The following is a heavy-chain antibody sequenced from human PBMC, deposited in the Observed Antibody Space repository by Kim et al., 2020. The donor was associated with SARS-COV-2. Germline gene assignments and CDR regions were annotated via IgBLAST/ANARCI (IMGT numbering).Heavy chain of an antibody. D-gene: IGHD3-10*01. CDR3: ARPSSSHFDF. CDR2: ISNDGATA. V-gene: IGHV3-33*05. J-gene: IGHJ4*02. CDR1: GFILRNFG. Sequence: GGSLRLSCAASGFILRNFGLHWVRQAPGKGLEWVAFISNDGATAIYADSVRGRFTISRDYSENKVYLQMDSLSAGDTAVYYCARPSSSHFDFWGQETLV.